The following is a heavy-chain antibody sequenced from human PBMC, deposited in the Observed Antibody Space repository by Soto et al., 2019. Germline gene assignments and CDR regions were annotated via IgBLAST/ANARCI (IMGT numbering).Heavy chain of an antibody. CDR2: ISWNSGSI. J-gene: IGHJ5*02. D-gene: IGHD1-26*01. V-gene: IGHV3-9*01. CDR3: AKEIVGAPGWFDP. CDR1: GFTFDDYA. Sequence: EVQLVESGGGLVQPGRSLRLSCAASGFTFDDYATHWVRQAPGKGLEWVSGISWNSGSIGYADSVKGRFTISRDNAKNSLYLQMNSLRAEDTALYYCAKEIVGAPGWFDPWGQGTLVTVSS.